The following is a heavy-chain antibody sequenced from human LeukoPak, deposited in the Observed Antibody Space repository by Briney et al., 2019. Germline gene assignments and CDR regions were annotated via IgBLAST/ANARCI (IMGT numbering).Heavy chain of an antibody. Sequence: GASVKVACKASGYTLTGYYMHWVRQAPGQGLEWMGRINPNSGDTNYAQKFQGRVIMTRDTSISTAYMELSRLRSDDTAFYYWARGDYYDSTGYFYWGQGPLVTVSS. CDR2: INPNSGDT. CDR1: GYTLTGYY. V-gene: IGHV1-2*06. J-gene: IGHJ1*01. CDR3: ARGDYYDSTGYFY. D-gene: IGHD3-22*01.